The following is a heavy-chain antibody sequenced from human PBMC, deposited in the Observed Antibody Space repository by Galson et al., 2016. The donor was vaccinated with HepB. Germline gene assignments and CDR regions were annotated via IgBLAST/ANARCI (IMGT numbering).Heavy chain of an antibody. J-gene: IGHJ4*02. V-gene: IGHV3-21*01. Sequence: SLRLSCAASGFTFSNYNMNWVRQAPGRGLEWVSFITSGSSYTYYADSMTGRFTISSDNAKNSRYLQMNSLRAEDTAVYYCARGPFLRYDYLWGSYPPMYSFDYWGQGTLVTVSS. CDR2: ITSGSSYT. D-gene: IGHD3-16*02. CDR3: ARGPFLRYDYLWGSYPPMYSFDY. CDR1: GFTFSNYN.